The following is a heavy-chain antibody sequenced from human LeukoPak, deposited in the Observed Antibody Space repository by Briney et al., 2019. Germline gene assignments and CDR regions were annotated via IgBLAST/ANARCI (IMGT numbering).Heavy chain of an antibody. CDR3: ARAPGDDFWSGPYYYYGMDV. CDR1: GYTFTSYY. J-gene: IGHJ6*02. D-gene: IGHD3-3*01. V-gene: IGHV1-46*01. Sequence: ASVKVSCNASGYTFTSYYMHWVRQPPGQGLEWMGVINPSGGSTSYAQKFQGRVTMTRATSTSTVYMELSSLRSEDTAVYYCARAPGDDFWSGPYYYYGMDVWGQGNTVTVSS. CDR2: INPSGGST.